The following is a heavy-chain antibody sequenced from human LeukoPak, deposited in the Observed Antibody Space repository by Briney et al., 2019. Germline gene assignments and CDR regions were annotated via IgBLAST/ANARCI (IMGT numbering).Heavy chain of an antibody. CDR2: IYYSGST. D-gene: IGHD5-12*01. J-gene: IGHJ4*02. V-gene: IGHV4-59*12. CDR3: ARGSDSGYVY. Sequence: SETLSLTCTVSGGSISSYYWSWIRQPPGKGLEWIGYIYYSGSTNYNPSLKSRVTISVDTSKNQFSLRLSSVTAADTAVYYCARGSDSGYVYWGQGTLVTVSS. CDR1: GGSISSYY.